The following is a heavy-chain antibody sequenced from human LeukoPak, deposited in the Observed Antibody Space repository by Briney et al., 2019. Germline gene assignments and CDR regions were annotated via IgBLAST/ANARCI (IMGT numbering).Heavy chain of an antibody. CDR1: DGSISSGGYY. J-gene: IGHJ3*02. V-gene: IGHV4-31*03. Sequence: PSETLSLTCTVSDGSISSGGYYWSWIRQHPGKGLAWIGYIYYSGSTYYNPSLKSRVTISVDTSKNQFSLKLSSVTAADTAVYYCARGVYSSGWYGTGAFDIWGQGTMVTVSS. CDR3: ARGVYSSGWYGTGAFDI. D-gene: IGHD6-19*01. CDR2: IYYSGST.